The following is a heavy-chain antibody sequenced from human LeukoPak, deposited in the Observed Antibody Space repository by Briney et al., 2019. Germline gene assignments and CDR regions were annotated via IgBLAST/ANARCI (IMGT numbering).Heavy chain of an antibody. D-gene: IGHD3-22*01. CDR1: GCSITSSSYY. V-gene: IGHV4-39*02. CDR3: ARDRGYYDSSGPLYYFDY. CDR2: IYHSGST. Sequence: SETLSLTCTASGCSITSSSYYWGWIRQPPGKGLEWIGTIYHSGSTYYNPSLKSRVTISVDTSKNQFSLKLSSVTAADTAVYYCARDRGYYDSSGPLYYFDYWGQGTLVTVSS. J-gene: IGHJ4*02.